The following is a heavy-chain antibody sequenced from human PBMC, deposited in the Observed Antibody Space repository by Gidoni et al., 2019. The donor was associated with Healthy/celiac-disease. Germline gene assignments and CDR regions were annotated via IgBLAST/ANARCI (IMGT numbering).Heavy chain of an antibody. D-gene: IGHD3-10*01. CDR2: IYHSGST. CDR3: ARARGGYFDL. Sequence: QVQLQESGPGLVQPSETLSLTCAVSGYSISSGYSWGWIRQPPGKGLEWIGSIYHSGSTYYNPSLKSRVTISVDTSKNQFSLKLSSVTAADTAVYYCARARGGYFDLWGRGTLVTVSS. J-gene: IGHJ2*01. V-gene: IGHV4-38-2*01. CDR1: GYSISSGYS.